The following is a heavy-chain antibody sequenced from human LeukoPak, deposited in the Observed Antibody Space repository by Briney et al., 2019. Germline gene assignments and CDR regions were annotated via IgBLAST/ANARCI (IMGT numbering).Heavy chain of an antibody. CDR3: AKWTRTTLFRGDRARFDS. V-gene: IGHV3-7*03. CDR1: GFTFSSYW. CDR2: INHNGNVN. J-gene: IGHJ4*02. Sequence: GGSLRLSCAASGFTFSSYWMNWARQAPGKGLEWVASINHNGNVNYYVDSVKGRFTISRDNAKNSLYLQMNSLRAEDTAVYYCAKWTRTTLFRGDRARFDSWGQGTLVTVSS. D-gene: IGHD3-10*01.